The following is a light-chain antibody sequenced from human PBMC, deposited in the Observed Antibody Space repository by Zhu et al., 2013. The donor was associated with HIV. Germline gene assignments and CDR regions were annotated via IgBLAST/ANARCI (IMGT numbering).Light chain of an antibody. J-gene: IGKJ2*04. CDR3: QYYDISAMCS. CDR2: GAS. V-gene: IGKV3-20*01. Sequence: PGDRATLPCRASQSVSRSYLAWYQQKPGQAPRLLIFGASSRAPGVPGRFGGSASGTDFTLTISGLEPEDFAVYYCQYYDISAMCSFGQGTKLEIK. CDR1: QSVSRSY.